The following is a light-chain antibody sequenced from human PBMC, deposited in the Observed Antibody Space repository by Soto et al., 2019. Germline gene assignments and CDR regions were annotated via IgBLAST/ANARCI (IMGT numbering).Light chain of an antibody. Sequence: QSVLTQPPSASGTPGQRVTISCSGDRSNIGSNSVNWYQQLPGTAPKLLIYSNNQRPSGVPDRFSGSKSGTSASLAISGLQSEDEGDYYCAAWDDSLNGRYVFGTGTKLTVL. CDR1: RSNIGSNS. V-gene: IGLV1-44*01. J-gene: IGLJ1*01. CDR2: SNN. CDR3: AAWDDSLNGRYV.